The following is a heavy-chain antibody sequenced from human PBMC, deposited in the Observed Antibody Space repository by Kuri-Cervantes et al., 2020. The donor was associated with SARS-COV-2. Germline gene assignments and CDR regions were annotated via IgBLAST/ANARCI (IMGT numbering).Heavy chain of an antibody. D-gene: IGHD2-2*01. CDR2: INTGNGNT. Sequence: ASVKVSCKAPGYTFTSYAMHWVRQAPGQRLEWMGWINTGNGNTKYSQKFQGRVTITRDTSASTAYMELSSLRSEDTAVYYWARRDIVVVPAANDAFDIWGQGTMVTVSS. V-gene: IGHV1-3*04. J-gene: IGHJ3*02. CDR1: GYTFTSYA. CDR3: ARRDIVVVPAANDAFDI.